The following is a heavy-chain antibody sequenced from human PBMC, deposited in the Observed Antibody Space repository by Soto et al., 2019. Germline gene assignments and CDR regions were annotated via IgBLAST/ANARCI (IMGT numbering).Heavy chain of an antibody. J-gene: IGHJ4*02. CDR1: GYTFTSYD. D-gene: IGHD4-17*01. Sequence: QVQLVQSGAEVKKPGASVKVSCKASGYTFTSYDINWVRQATGQGLEWMGWMNPNSGNTGYAQKFQGRVTMTRNTSISTAYMELSSLRSKDTAVYYCAGDYGDYGGLDYWGQGTLVTVSS. CDR3: AGDYGDYGGLDY. CDR2: MNPNSGNT. V-gene: IGHV1-8*01.